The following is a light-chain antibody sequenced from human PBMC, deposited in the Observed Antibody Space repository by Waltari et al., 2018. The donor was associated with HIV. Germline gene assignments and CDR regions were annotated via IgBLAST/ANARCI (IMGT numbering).Light chain of an antibody. CDR3: QQSGDVPLV. CDR2: DAS. Sequence: DIQMTQSPSSLSASVGDRVTITCRASQSISIFLNWYQQNPGKAPKLLISDASRLQSGLPSRFSGSGSGTDFTLTITNLQPEDFATYFCQQSGDVPLVFGPGTKVD. J-gene: IGKJ3*01. V-gene: IGKV1-39*01. CDR1: QSISIF.